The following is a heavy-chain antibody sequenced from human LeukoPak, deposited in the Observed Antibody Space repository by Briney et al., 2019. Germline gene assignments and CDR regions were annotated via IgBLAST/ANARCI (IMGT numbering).Heavy chain of an antibody. CDR2: IQYDGSNT. Sequence: GGSLRLSCAASGFIFSIYGIHWLRQAPGKGLEWVAFIQYDGSNTYYADSVKGRFTISRDNSKNTLYLQMNSLRAEDTAVYYCAKDRGRPATAIPGGFFDYWGQGTLVTVSS. V-gene: IGHV3-30*02. CDR1: GFIFSIYG. J-gene: IGHJ4*02. D-gene: IGHD2-2*02. CDR3: AKDRGRPATAIPGGFFDY.